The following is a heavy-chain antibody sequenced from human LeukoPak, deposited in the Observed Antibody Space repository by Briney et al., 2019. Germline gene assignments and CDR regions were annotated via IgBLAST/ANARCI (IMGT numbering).Heavy chain of an antibody. Sequence: GGSLRLSCAASGFTFSSYSINWVRQAPGKGLEWVSYISSGYPTIYYADSVKGRFTISRDNAKNSLYLQMNSLRAGDTAVYYFARGGGGYCSGGRCNFYRYYMDVWGQRDHGHRLL. J-gene: IGHJ6*03. CDR3: ARGGGGYCSGGRCNFYRYYMDV. CDR1: GFTFSSYS. CDR2: ISSGYPTI. V-gene: IGHV3-48*01. D-gene: IGHD2-15*01.